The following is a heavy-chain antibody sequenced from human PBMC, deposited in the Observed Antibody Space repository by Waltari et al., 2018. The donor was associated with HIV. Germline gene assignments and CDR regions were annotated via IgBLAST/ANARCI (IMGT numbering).Heavy chain of an antibody. D-gene: IGHD5-18*01. V-gene: IGHV3-21*06. CDR3: ASLPTEGQPPRVF. CDR1: GFSFSSFS. Sequence: EVHLVVSGGGLVKPGGSLRLSCTASGFSFSSFSMNWVRQFPGKRLGWVSAISNRSDFINYADSVNGRFTIYRDNAANSLYLQMNALRNEDTAVYCCASLPTEGQPPRVFCGHGIIVTVSS. J-gene: IGHJ4*01. CDR2: ISNRSDFI.